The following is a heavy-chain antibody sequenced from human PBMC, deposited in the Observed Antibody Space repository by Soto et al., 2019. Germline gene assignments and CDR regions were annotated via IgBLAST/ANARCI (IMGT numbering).Heavy chain of an antibody. Sequence: VQLVQSGAEVKKPGSSVKVSCKASGGTFSSYAISWVRQAPGQGLEWMGGIIAIFGTAKYAQKVQGRVTITADEPPITAYMELSSLRDEDTAVYHCARDVTAEGPYYDYGMDVWGQGTTVTVSS. V-gene: IGHV1-69*12. CDR1: GGTFSSYA. D-gene: IGHD6-13*01. CDR2: IIAIFGTA. CDR3: ARDVTAEGPYYDYGMDV. J-gene: IGHJ6*02.